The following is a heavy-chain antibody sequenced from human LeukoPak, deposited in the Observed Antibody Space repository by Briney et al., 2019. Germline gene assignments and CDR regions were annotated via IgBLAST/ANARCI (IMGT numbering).Heavy chain of an antibody. D-gene: IGHD2-2*01. Sequence: SETLSLTCTVSGGSISSYYWSWLRQPPGKGLEWIGYIYYSGSTNYNPSLKSRVTISVDTSKNQFSLKLSSVTAADTAVYYCARQYCSSTSCRSYYYYGMDVWGQGTTVTVSS. CDR1: GGSISSYY. J-gene: IGHJ6*02. V-gene: IGHV4-59*08. CDR3: ARQYCSSTSCRSYYYYGMDV. CDR2: IYYSGST.